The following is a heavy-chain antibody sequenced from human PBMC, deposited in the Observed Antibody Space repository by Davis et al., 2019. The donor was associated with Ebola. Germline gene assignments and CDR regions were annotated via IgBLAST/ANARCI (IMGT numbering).Heavy chain of an antibody. D-gene: IGHD6-19*01. V-gene: IGHV5-51*01. J-gene: IGHJ2*01. CDR2: IYPADSDT. Sequence: GESLKISCKGSGYSFTGYWIGWVRQMPGKGLAWMGIIYPADSDTRYSPSFQGQVTISADKSISTAYLQWSSLKASDTAMYYCARHGRSSGWFPWYFDLWGRGTLVTVSS. CDR3: ARHGRSSGWFPWYFDL. CDR1: GYSFTGYW.